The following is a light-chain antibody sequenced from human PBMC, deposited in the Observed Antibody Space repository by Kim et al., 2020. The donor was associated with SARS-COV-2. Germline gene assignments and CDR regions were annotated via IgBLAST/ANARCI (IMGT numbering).Light chain of an antibody. CDR1: QSVLYSANNKNY. V-gene: IGKV4-1*01. CDR3: QQYYSTPRT. Sequence: ATINCKSRQSVLYSANNKNYLAWYQQKPGQPPKLLIYWASTRESGAPDRFSGSGSGTDFTLTISSLQAEDVAVYYCQQYYSTPRTFGQGTKVDIK. CDR2: WAS. J-gene: IGKJ1*01.